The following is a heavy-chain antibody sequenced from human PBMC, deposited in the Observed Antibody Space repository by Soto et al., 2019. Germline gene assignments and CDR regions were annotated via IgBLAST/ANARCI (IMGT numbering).Heavy chain of an antibody. CDR2: TYQRSKWYN. V-gene: IGHV6-1*01. Sequence: KQSQTLSITCAISGDRVSSNSATWNWLRQSPSRGLEWLGRTYQRSKWYNDYAVSVKSRITINPDTSKNQFSLQLNSVTPEDTAVYYCARGDASYGFNWGQGTLVTVSS. CDR1: GDRVSSNSAT. D-gene: IGHD5-18*01. CDR3: ARGDASYGFN. J-gene: IGHJ4*02.